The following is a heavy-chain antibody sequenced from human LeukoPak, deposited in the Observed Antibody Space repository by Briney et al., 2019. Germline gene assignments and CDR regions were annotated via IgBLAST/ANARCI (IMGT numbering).Heavy chain of an antibody. D-gene: IGHD3-22*01. J-gene: IGHJ6*03. V-gene: IGHV3-11*04. CDR3: ARDTYYYDSSGCMDV. CDR1: GFTFSDYY. CDR2: ISDSGSAI. Sequence: GGSLRLSCAASGFTFSDYYMSWFRQAPGKGLEWVSYISDSGSAISYADSVKGRFTISRDNSKNTLYLQMNSLRAEDTAVYYCARDTYYYDSSGCMDVWGKGTTVTVSS.